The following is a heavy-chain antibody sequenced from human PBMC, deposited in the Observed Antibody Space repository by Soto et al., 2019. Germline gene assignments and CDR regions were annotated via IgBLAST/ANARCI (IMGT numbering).Heavy chain of an antibody. CDR3: ARDSYNDYDFWSGYYSVYYYYYGMDV. CDR1: GFTFSDYY. CDR2: ISSSGSTI. Sequence: PGGSLRLSCAASGFTFSDYYMSWIRQAPGKGLEWVSYISSSGSTIYYADSVKGRFTIPRDNAKNSLYLQMNSLRAEDTAVYYCARDSYNDYDFWSGYYSVYYYYYGMDVWGRGTTVTVSS. D-gene: IGHD3-3*01. J-gene: IGHJ6*02. V-gene: IGHV3-11*01.